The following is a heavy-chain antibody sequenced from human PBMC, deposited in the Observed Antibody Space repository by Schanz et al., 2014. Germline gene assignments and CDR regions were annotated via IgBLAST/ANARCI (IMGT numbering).Heavy chain of an antibody. V-gene: IGHV3-66*03. CDR3: AREIPAGGHFDY. CDR2: IYINSGST. J-gene: IGHJ4*02. CDR1: GFSVSTNY. Sequence: EVQLVESGGGLIQPGGSLRLSCAVSGFSVSTNYMSWVRQAPGKGLEWVSSIYINSGSTNYADSVKGRFIISRDSSKNTLYLRMISLRAEDTAMFYCAREIPAGGHFDYWGQGTLVTVSS. D-gene: IGHD2-15*01.